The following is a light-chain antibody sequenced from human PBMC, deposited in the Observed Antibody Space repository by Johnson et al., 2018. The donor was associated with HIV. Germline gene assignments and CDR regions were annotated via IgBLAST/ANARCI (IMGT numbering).Light chain of an antibody. CDR2: ENN. CDR3: GTWDSRLSTYV. J-gene: IGLJ1*01. V-gene: IGLV1-51*02. CDR1: SSNIGNNY. Sequence: QSVLTQPPSVSAAPEQKVTISCSGNSSNIGNNYVSWYQQVPGTAPKLLIKENNKRPSGIPDRFSGSKSATSATLGITGLKTGDEADHYCGTWDSRLSTYVFGTGTKGTVL.